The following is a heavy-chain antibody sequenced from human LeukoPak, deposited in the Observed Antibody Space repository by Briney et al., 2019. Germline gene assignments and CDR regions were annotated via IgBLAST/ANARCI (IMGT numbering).Heavy chain of an antibody. CDR3: VRPSGIVGATSPYYFDY. J-gene: IGHJ4*02. V-gene: IGHV5-51*01. Sequence: GESLKISCKGSGYSFTSYWIGWVRQMPGKGLEWMGIIYPGDSDTRYSPSFQGQVTISADKSISTAYLQWSSLKASDTAMYYCVRPSGIVGATSPYYFDYWGQGTLVTVSS. CDR1: GYSFTSYW. D-gene: IGHD1-26*01. CDR2: IYPGDSDT.